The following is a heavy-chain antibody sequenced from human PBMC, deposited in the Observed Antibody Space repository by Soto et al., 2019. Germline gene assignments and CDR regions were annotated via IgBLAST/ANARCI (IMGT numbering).Heavy chain of an antibody. CDR3: ARTPYCGGDCYYFDY. Sequence: SVKVSCKASGGTFSSYAISWVRQAPGQGLEWMGGIIPIFGTANYAQKFQGRVTITADESTSTAYLELSSLRSEDTAVYYCARTPYCGGDCYYFDYWGQGTLVTVSS. D-gene: IGHD2-21*02. CDR1: GGTFSSYA. J-gene: IGHJ4*02. CDR2: IIPIFGTA. V-gene: IGHV1-69*13.